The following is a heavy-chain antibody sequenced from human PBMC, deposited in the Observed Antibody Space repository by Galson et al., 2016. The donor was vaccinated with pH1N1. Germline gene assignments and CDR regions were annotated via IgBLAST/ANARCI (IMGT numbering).Heavy chain of an antibody. J-gene: IGHJ4*02. D-gene: IGHD3-22*01. V-gene: IGHV3-74*01. CDR1: GFTFSDYW. CDR3: ARGYFDSSAFYFGDF. Sequence: SLRLSCAAPGFTFSDYWMHWVRQAPGKGLVWVSRINSDSSITNYVDSVKGRFTISRDNAKNTLYLQMNSLRAEDTAVYFCARGYFDSSAFYFGDFWGQGTLVTVSS. CDR2: INSDSSIT.